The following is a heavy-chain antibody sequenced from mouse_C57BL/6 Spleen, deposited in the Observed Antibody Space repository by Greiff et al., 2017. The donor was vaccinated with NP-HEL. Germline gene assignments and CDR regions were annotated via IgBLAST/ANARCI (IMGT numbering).Heavy chain of an antibody. V-gene: IGHV3-6*01. CDR1: GYSITSGYY. J-gene: IGHJ2*01. D-gene: IGHD3-2*02. CDR2: ISYDGSN. CDR3: ARGSSGYGGFDY. Sequence: EVQLVESGPGLVKPSQSLSLTCSVTGYSITSGYYWNWIRQFPGNKLEWMGYISYDGSNNYNPSLKNRISITRDTSKNQFFLKLNSVTTEDTATYYCARGSSGYGGFDYWGQGTTLTVSS.